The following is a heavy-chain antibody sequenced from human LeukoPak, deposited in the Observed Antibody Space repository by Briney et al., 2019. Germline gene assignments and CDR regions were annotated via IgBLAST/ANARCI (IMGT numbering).Heavy chain of an antibody. Sequence: SETLSLTCAVYGGSFSGYYWSWIRQPPGKGLEWIGRIYSSGSTTYNPSLKSRLTMSVDTSKNQFSLRLSSVTAADTAVYYCARAIPSYFGMDVWGQGTTVTVSS. CDR3: ARAIPSYFGMDV. CDR2: IYSSGST. V-gene: IGHV4-59*10. J-gene: IGHJ6*02. CDR1: GGSFSGYY.